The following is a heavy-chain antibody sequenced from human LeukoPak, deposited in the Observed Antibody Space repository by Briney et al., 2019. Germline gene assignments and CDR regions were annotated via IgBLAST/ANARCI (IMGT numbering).Heavy chain of an antibody. J-gene: IGHJ6*03. V-gene: IGHV4-39*01. CDR1: GGSISSSSYY. D-gene: IGHD6-13*01. CDR3: ARGSWDSSSPPLYYYYYYMDV. Sequence: SETLSLTCTVSGGSISSSSYYWGWIRQPPGKGLEWIGSISYSGSTYYNPSLKSRVTISVDTSKNQFSLKLSSVTAADTAVYYCARGSWDSSSPPLYYYYYYMDVWGTGTTVTISS. CDR2: ISYSGST.